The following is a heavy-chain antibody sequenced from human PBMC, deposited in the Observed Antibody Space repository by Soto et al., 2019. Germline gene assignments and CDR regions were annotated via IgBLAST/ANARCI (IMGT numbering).Heavy chain of an antibody. V-gene: IGHV4-39*01. CDR1: GGSISSSSYY. D-gene: IGHD4-17*01. Sequence: QLQLQESGPGLVKPSETLSLTCTVSGGSISSSSYYWGWIRQPPGKGLEWIGSIYYSGSTYYNLSLKSRVTISVDTSKNQFSLKLSSVTAADTAVYYCARFSAVTTSGVSWGQGTLVTVSS. CDR2: IYYSGST. CDR3: ARFSAVTTSGVS. J-gene: IGHJ4*02.